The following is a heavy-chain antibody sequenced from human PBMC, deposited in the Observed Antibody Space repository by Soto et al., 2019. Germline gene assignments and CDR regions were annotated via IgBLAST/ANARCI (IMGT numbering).Heavy chain of an antibody. Sequence: GGSLRLSCAASGFTFSSFAMSCVRQAPGKGLEWVSSISGSGVSTYYVDSVRGRFTISRDNAKNSLYLQMDSLRADDTAVYYCARKNYYADSGFYDYWGQGALVTVSS. V-gene: IGHV3-23*01. CDR2: ISGSGVST. J-gene: IGHJ4*02. CDR1: GFTFSSFA. CDR3: ARKNYYADSGFYDY. D-gene: IGHD3-22*01.